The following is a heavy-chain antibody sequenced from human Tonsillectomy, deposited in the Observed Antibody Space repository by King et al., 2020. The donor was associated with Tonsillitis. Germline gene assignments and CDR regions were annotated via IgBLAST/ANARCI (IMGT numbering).Heavy chain of an antibody. CDR3: ARTEPRDSSGMDV. Sequence: VQLVESGAEVKKPGASVKVSCKASGHTFTSYYIHWVRQAPGQGLEWMGIINPNSGGTKYAQKFQGRVTMTRDTSTSTVYMELSSLRTEDTAVFYCARTEPRDSSGMDVWGQGSTVTVSS. J-gene: IGHJ6*02. V-gene: IGHV1-46*01. CDR2: INPNSGGT. CDR1: GHTFTSYY.